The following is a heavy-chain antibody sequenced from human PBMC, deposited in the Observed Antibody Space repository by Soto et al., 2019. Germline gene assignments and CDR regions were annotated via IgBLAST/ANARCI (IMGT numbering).Heavy chain of an antibody. Sequence: SGTLSLTCTFSGGSSSRGGYYWTWIRQHPGKGLEWIGYIYYSGSTNYNPSLKSRVTISVDTSKNQFSLKLSSVTAADTAVYYCARVGHYDFWSGYGTKNGMDVWGQGTTVTVSS. J-gene: IGHJ6*02. CDR3: ARVGHYDFWSGYGTKNGMDV. D-gene: IGHD3-3*01. CDR2: IYYSGST. V-gene: IGHV4-61*08. CDR1: GGSSSRGGYY.